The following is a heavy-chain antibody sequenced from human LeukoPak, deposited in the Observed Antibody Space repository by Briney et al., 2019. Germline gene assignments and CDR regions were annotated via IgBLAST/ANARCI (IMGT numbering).Heavy chain of an antibody. J-gene: IGHJ3*02. V-gene: IGHV4-39*01. D-gene: IGHD2-2*02. CDR3: ASHYCSSTSCYKEDAFDI. CDR1: GGSISSSSYY. Sequence: SETLSLTCTVSGGSISSSSYYWGWIRQPPGKGLEWIGSIYYSGSTYYNPSLKSRVTISVDTSKNQFSLKLSSVTAADTAVYYCASHYCSSTSCYKEDAFDIWGQGTMVTVSS. CDR2: IYYSGST.